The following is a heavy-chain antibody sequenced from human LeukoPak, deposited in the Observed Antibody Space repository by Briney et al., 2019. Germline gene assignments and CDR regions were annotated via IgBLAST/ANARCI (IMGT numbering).Heavy chain of an antibody. CDR3: ARDKQHSYGRYFDH. J-gene: IGHJ4*02. CDR1: PGSIRTYH. V-gene: IGHV4-59*01. D-gene: IGHD5-18*01. CDR2: MQSTGNS. Sequence: SETLSLTCTVSPGSIRTYHWNWIRKSPGKGLEWIGYMQSTGNSNYNPSLKSRVTMSVDMSRNEIVLNLSSVTAADTAVYFCARDKQHSYGRYFDHWGQGILVTVSS.